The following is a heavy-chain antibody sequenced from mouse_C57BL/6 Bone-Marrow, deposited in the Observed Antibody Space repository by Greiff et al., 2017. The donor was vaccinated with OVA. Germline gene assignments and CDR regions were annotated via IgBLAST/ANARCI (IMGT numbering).Heavy chain of an antibody. D-gene: IGHD4-1*01. CDR1: GFTFSDYY. J-gene: IGHJ2*01. V-gene: IGHV5-12*01. Sequence: EVKLVESGGGLVQPGGSLKLSCAASGFTFSDYYMYWVRQTPEKRLEWVAYISNGGGSTYYPDTVKGRFPISRDNAKNTLYLQMSRLKSEDTALYYCARRASTHGGSNWGYFDYWGQGTTLTVSS. CDR3: ARRASTHGGSNWGYFDY. CDR2: ISNGGGST.